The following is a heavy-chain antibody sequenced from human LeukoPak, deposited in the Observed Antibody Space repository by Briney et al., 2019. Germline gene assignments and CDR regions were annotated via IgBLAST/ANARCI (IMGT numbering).Heavy chain of an antibody. V-gene: IGHV4-31*03. CDR3: ARVPDITMVRGVIIGWFDP. D-gene: IGHD3-10*01. CDR1: VVSIRRGGYY. CDR2: IYYSGST. J-gene: IGHJ5*02. Sequence: PPQTLSLTCTVSVVSIRRGGYYSSWVRPHPGKGLEWVGYIYYSGSTYYNPSLKSRVTISVDTSKNQFSLKLSSVTAADTAVYYCARVPDITMVRGVIIGWFDPWGQGTLVTVSS.